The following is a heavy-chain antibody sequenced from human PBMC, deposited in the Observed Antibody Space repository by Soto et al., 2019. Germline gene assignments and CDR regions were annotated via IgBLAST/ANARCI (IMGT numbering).Heavy chain of an antibody. D-gene: IGHD3-22*01. CDR1: GFIFSSYA. CDR2: ISGSGAST. CDR3: ALLSAYYYDSSGYYPSADFDY. V-gene: IGHV3-23*01. J-gene: IGHJ4*02. Sequence: GGSLRLSCAASGFIFSSYAMTWVRQAPGKGLEWVSSISGSGASTYYADSVKGRFTISRDNSENTLYLQMNTLRAEDTAVYYCALLSAYYYDSSGYYPSADFDYWGQGTLVTVSS.